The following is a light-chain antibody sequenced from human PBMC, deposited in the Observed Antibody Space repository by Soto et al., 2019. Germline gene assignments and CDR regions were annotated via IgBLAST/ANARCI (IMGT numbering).Light chain of an antibody. CDR3: QQYDDWPS. J-gene: IGKJ1*01. V-gene: IGKV3-20*01. CDR2: GAS. CDR1: QSVSSSY. Sequence: EIVLTQSPGTLSLSPGERATLSCRASQSVSSSYLAWYKQKPGQAPRLLIYGASSRATGIPDRFSGSGSGTDFTLTIRRLEPEVFAVDYCQQYDDWPSFGQGTKVDIK.